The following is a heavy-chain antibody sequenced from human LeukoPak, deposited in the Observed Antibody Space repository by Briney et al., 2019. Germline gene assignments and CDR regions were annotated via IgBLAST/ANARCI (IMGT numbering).Heavy chain of an antibody. D-gene: IGHD3-22*01. V-gene: IGHV4-59*08. CDR3: ARAEAYYYDSSGYTFDY. CDR2: IYYSGST. CDR1: GGSISSYY. Sequence: SETLSLTCTVSGGSISSYYWSWIRQPPGKGLEWIGYIYYSGSTNYNPSLKSRVIISVDTSKNQFSLKLSSVTAADTAVYYCARAEAYYYDSSGYTFDYWGQGTLVTVSS. J-gene: IGHJ4*02.